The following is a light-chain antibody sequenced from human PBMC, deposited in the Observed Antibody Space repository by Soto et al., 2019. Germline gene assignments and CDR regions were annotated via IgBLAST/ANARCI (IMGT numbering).Light chain of an antibody. CDR2: AVS. J-gene: IGLJ1*01. CDR1: SIDVGGFNY. Sequence: QSALTQPASVSGSPGQSITISCTGTSIDVGGFNYVSWYQQHPGKAPKLMIYAVSNRPSGVSHRFSGSKSGNTASLTISGLQAEDEADYYCSSYTTRSTLEVFGTGTKVTVL. CDR3: SSYTTRSTLEV. V-gene: IGLV2-14*01.